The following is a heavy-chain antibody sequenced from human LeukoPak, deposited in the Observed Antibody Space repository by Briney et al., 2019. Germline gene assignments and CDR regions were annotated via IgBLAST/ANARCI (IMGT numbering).Heavy chain of an antibody. J-gene: IGHJ4*02. V-gene: IGHV3-48*03. CDR3: ARVPRDITMVRTKSYYFDY. D-gene: IGHD3-10*01. CDR1: GCTFSSYE. CDR2: ISSSGSTI. Sequence: GGSLRLSCAASGCTFSSYEMDWVRQAPGKGLEWVSYISSSGSTIYYADSVKGRFTISRDNAKNSLYLQMNSLRAEDTAVYYCARVPRDITMVRTKSYYFDYWGQGTLVTVSS.